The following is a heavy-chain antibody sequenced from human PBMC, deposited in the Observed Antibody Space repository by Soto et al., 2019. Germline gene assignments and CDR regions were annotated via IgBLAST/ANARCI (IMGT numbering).Heavy chain of an antibody. Sequence: EVQLVESGGGLVQPGGSLKLSCAASGFTFSGSAMHWVRRVSGKGLEWVGRIRSKANSTATAYAASVKGRFTISRDDSKNTAYLQMNSLKTEDTAVYYCTSSALIDYYYYYGMDVWGQGTTVTVSS. CDR3: TSSALIDYYYYYGMDV. CDR1: GFTFSGSA. J-gene: IGHJ6*02. V-gene: IGHV3-73*02. CDR2: IRSKANSTAT. D-gene: IGHD3-22*01.